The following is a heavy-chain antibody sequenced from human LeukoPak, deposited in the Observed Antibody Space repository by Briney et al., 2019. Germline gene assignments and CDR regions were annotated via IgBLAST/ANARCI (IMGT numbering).Heavy chain of an antibody. D-gene: IGHD6-13*01. Sequence: GGSLRLSCAASGFTFDDYAMHWVRQAPGKGLEWVSGISWNRGSIGYADSVKGRFTISRDNAKNSLYLQMNSLRAEDTAVYYCARYSSLNAFDIWGQGTMVTVSS. J-gene: IGHJ3*02. CDR2: ISWNRGSI. CDR1: GFTFDDYA. CDR3: ARYSSLNAFDI. V-gene: IGHV3-9*01.